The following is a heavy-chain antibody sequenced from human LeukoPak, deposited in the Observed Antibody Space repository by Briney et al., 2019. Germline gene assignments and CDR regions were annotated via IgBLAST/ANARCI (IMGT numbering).Heavy chain of an antibody. V-gene: IGHV4-59*01. CDR2: IYGSGYT. CDR1: GGSISGWY. CDR3: ARETSLAGFASGLGFNY. J-gene: IGHJ4*02. D-gene: IGHD6-19*01. Sequence: PSETLSLTCTVSGGSISGWYWSWIRQPPGKGLEWIGYIYGSGYTNYNPSLKSRVTMSIDTSKDHFSLKLTSVTAADTATYYCARETSLAGFASGLGFNYWGQGILVTVSS.